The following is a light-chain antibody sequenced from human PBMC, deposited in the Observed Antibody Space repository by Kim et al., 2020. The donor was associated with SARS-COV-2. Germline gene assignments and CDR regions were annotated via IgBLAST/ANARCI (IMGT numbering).Light chain of an antibody. CDR2: WAS. Sequence: ATINCKSSQSLLYSSINKNYLAWYQQKPGQPPKLLIYWASSRESGVPDRFSGSGSGTNFTLTIRSLKAEDVAVYYCQQYYTSSPLTFGGGTRVEI. CDR3: QQYYTSSPLT. CDR1: QSLLYSSINKNY. V-gene: IGKV4-1*01. J-gene: IGKJ4*01.